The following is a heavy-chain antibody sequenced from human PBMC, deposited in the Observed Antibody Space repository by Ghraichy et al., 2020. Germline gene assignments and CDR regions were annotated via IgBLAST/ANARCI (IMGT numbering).Heavy chain of an antibody. Sequence: GGSLRLSCEASGFTFSTYRMSWVRQAPGKGLEWVSYISTSGSAVYYAESVKGLFSIFRDNAMDSLFLVLNSLRDEDTAVYYCARHGNYYDFDYWGQGTLVTVSS. CDR3: ARHGNYYDFDY. J-gene: IGHJ4*02. CDR1: GFTFSTYR. V-gene: IGHV3-48*02. D-gene: IGHD3-22*01. CDR2: ISTSGSAV.